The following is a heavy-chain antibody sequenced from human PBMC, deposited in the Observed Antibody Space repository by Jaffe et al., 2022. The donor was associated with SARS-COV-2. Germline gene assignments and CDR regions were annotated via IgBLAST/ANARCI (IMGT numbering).Heavy chain of an antibody. J-gene: IGHJ5*02. CDR3: ARRLRDVSGNWFDP. Sequence: QVQLQESGPGLVKPSETLSLTCTVSGGSISSYYWSWIRQPPGKGLEWIGYIYYSGSTNYNPSLKSRVTISVDTSKNQFSLKLSSVTAADTAVYYCARRLRDVSGNWFDPWGQGTLVTVSS. D-gene: IGHD2-8*01. V-gene: IGHV4-59*08. CDR2: IYYSGST. CDR1: GGSISSYY.